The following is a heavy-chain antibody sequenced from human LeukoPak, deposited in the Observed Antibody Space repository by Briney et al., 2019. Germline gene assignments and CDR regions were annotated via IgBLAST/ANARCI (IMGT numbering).Heavy chain of an antibody. CDR3: AKSVVYYDFWGLPNDY. J-gene: IGHJ4*02. V-gene: IGHV3-30*18. Sequence: QPGRSLRLSCAASGFTFSNYGMHSVRQAPGKGLEWVAIISYDGSNKYYADSVNGRFTISRDNSKNTLFLQMNSLRAEDTAVYYCAKSVVYYDFWGLPNDYWGQGTLVTVSS. CDR1: GFTFSNYG. D-gene: IGHD3-3*01. CDR2: ISYDGSNK.